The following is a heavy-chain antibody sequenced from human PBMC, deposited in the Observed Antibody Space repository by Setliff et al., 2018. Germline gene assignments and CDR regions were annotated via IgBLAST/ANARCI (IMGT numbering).Heavy chain of an antibody. CDR3: ARDRTAYTYGLDV. J-gene: IGHJ6*02. CDR1: GVSISSYY. D-gene: IGHD3-16*01. V-gene: IGHV4-59*01. CDR2: IYHNGNT. Sequence: SQTLSLTCAVSGVSISSYYWSWIRQPPGKGLEWIGYIYHNGNTNFNPSLKSRVNMSVDTSNNQFVLNLKAVTAADTAVYYCARDRTAYTYGLDVWGQGTTVTVSS.